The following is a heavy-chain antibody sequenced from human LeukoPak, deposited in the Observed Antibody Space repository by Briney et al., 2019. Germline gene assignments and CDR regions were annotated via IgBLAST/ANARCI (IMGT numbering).Heavy chain of an antibody. Sequence: KPGGSLRLSCAASGFTFSNAWMSWVRQAPGKGLEWVGRIKGKSDRGTTDYAAPVKGRFTISRDDSKNTLYLQMNSLKTEDTAVYYCATSGRRWDYFDYCGEGTLVTVSS. J-gene: IGHJ4*02. V-gene: IGHV3-15*01. CDR1: GFTFSNAW. CDR2: IKGKSDRGTT. CDR3: ATSGRRWDYFDY. D-gene: IGHD4-23*01.